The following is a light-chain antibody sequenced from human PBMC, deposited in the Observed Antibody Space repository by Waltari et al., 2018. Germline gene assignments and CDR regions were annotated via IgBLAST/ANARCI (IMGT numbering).Light chain of an antibody. Sequence: DIQMTQSPSTLSASVGDRVTITCRASQNINSWLAWYQQKPGKAPKLLIYKASSLESGVPSRFRGSGSGTEFTLTITSLQPDDFATYFCQHYNNYSPWTFGQGTKVEVK. V-gene: IGKV1-5*03. CDR1: QNINSW. CDR2: KAS. CDR3: QHYNNYSPWT. J-gene: IGKJ1*01.